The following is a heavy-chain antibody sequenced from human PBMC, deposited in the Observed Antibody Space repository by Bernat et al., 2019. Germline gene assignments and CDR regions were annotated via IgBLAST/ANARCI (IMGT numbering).Heavy chain of an antibody. D-gene: IGHD4-4*01. CDR2: INPAGGGP. V-gene: IGHV1-46*01. J-gene: IGHJ4*02. Sequence: QVQLLQSGAEVKKPGASVRVSCKASGYTFTSYYMHWVRQAPGQGLEGLGVINPAGGGPTYSQKFQDRVTVTSDKSTRTVDMELRSLRSADTAVYYCAKCLASYSHYDYWGQGTLVTVSS. CDR1: GYTFTSYY. CDR3: AKCLASYSHYDY.